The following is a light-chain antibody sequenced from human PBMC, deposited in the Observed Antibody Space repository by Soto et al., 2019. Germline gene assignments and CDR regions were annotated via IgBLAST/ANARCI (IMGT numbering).Light chain of an antibody. V-gene: IGLV2-11*01. CDR2: DVS. Sequence: QSALTQPRSVSGSPGQSVTISCTGTSSDVGTYNYVSWYQQHPGKAPKLMIYDVSKRPSGVPDRFSGSKSGNTASLTISGLQAEDEADYYCCSYAGSYTYVFGTGTEVTVL. CDR3: CSYAGSYTYV. CDR1: SSDVGTYNY. J-gene: IGLJ1*01.